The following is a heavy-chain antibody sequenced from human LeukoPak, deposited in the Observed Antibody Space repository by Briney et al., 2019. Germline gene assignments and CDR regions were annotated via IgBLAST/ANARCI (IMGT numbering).Heavy chain of an antibody. D-gene: IGHD5-12*01. CDR3: AKDRAAVDIAMSWN. V-gene: IGHV3-23*01. Sequence: GGSLRLSCAASGFTFSSYSMNWVRQAPGKGLEWVAGMSASDNTYYSDSAKGRFTISRDSSLNTLYLQMNSLRAEDTAIYYCAKDRAAVDIAMSWNWGQGTLVTVSS. J-gene: IGHJ4*02. CDR2: MSASDNT. CDR1: GFTFSSYS.